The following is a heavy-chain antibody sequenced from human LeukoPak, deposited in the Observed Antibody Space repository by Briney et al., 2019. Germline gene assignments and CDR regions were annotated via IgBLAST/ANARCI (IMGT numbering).Heavy chain of an antibody. D-gene: IGHD3-16*01. Sequence: SETLSLTCSVSDVSISSSYWSWIRQPPGKGLEWIGYISYTGSTHYNPSLKSRLTISVDKAKNQFSLKVSSVTAADTAVYYCARETSQKGAHYMDVWGKGTTVTISS. J-gene: IGHJ6*03. CDR1: DVSISSSY. V-gene: IGHV4-59*01. CDR2: ISYTGST. CDR3: ARETSQKGAHYMDV.